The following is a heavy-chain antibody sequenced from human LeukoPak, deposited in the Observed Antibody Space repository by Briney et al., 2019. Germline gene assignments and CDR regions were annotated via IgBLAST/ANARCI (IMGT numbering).Heavy chain of an antibody. CDR3: ARVDRYYFYLDV. CDR1: GGSFSTYT. CDR2: IMPMFGAP. V-gene: IGHV1-69*05. J-gene: IGHJ6*03. Sequence: SVKVSCKASGGSFSTYTITWVRQAPGQGLEWMGGIMPMFGAPSYAQKFQGRVTVTTDESTSTAYMEMRSLRFEDTAIYYCARVDRYYFYLDVWAKGPRSPSP.